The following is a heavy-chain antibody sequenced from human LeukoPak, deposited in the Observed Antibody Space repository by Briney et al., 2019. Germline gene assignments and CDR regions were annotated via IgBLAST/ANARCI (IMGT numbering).Heavy chain of an antibody. CDR1: GFTFSSYG. Sequence: GGSLRLSCAASGFTFSSYGMHWVRQALGKGLEWVAVIWYDGSDKYYADSAKGRFTISRDNSKNTLYLQMNSLGAEDTAMYYCATVGRDGYNDVDYWGQGTLVTVSS. CDR3: ATVGRDGYNDVDY. J-gene: IGHJ4*02. CDR2: IWYDGSDK. V-gene: IGHV3-33*08. D-gene: IGHD5-24*01.